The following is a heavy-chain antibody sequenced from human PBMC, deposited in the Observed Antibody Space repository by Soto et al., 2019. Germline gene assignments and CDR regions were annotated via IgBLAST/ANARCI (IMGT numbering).Heavy chain of an antibody. CDR3: AKVGLRYFDWSDAPYYYGMDV. J-gene: IGHJ6*02. CDR1: GFTFSSYA. V-gene: IGHV3-23*01. CDR2: ISGSGGST. D-gene: IGHD3-9*01. Sequence: QPGGSLRLSCAASGFTFSSYAMSWVRQAPGKGLEWVSAISGSGGSTYYADSVKGRFTISRDNSKNTLYLQMNSLRAEDTAVYYCAKVGLRYFDWSDAPYYYGMDVWGQGTTVTVSS.